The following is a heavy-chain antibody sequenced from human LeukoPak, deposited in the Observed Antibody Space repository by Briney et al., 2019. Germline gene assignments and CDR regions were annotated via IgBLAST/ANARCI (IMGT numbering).Heavy chain of an antibody. CDR1: GYSIRSGYY. CDR3: ARTVTMGDAFDI. V-gene: IGHV4-38-2*02. J-gene: IGHJ3*02. Sequence: PSEALSLTCSVSGYSIRSGYYWGWIRQPPGKGLERIGSIYHSGSTYYNPSLKSRVTILVDTSKNQFSLKLSSVTAADTAVYYCARTVTMGDAFDIWGQGTMVTVSS. CDR2: IYHSGST. D-gene: IGHD4/OR15-4a*01.